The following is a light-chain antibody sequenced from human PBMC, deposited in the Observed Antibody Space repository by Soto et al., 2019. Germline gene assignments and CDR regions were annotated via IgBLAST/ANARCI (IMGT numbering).Light chain of an antibody. CDR3: QQYGSLWT. CDR2: GAS. CDR1: QSVSNNY. J-gene: IGKJ1*01. V-gene: IGKV3-20*01. Sequence: EIVLMQSPGTLSLSPGERATLSCRASQSVSNNYSAWYQQKPGQAPRLVIYGASRRATGPPDRFSGSASGTDFPPIISRLEPEDFAVYYCQQYGSLWTFGQGTQVDIK.